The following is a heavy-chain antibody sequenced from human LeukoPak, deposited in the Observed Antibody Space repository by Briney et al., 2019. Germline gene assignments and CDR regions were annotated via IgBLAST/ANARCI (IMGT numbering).Heavy chain of an antibody. D-gene: IGHD6-6*01. CDR3: AREGLEYSSSSPPDY. Sequence: ASETLSLTCAVSGGSISSSNWWSWVRQPPGKGLEWIGEIYHSGSTNYNPSLKSRVTISVDKSKNQFSLKLSSVTAADTAVYYCAREGLEYSSSSPPDYWGQGTLVTVSS. CDR1: GGSISSSNW. V-gene: IGHV4-4*02. J-gene: IGHJ4*02. CDR2: IYHSGST.